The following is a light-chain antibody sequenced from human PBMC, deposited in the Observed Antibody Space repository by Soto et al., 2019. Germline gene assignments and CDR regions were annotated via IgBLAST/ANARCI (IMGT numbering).Light chain of an antibody. V-gene: IGKV3-11*01. CDR1: QSVSSY. CDR2: DAS. CDR3: QQRSNWPALT. J-gene: IGKJ4*01. Sequence: EIVFTQSPSTLSLCPGERATLSCRASQSVSSYLAWYQQKPGQAPRLLIYDASNRATGIPARFSGSGSGTDFTLTISSLEPEDFAVYYCQQRSNWPALTFGGGTKVDIK.